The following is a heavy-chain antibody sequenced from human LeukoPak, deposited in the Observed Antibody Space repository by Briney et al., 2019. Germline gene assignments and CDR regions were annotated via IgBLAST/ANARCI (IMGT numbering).Heavy chain of an antibody. V-gene: IGHV1-2*06. Sequence: ASVKVSYKASGYTFTGYYMHWVRQAPGQGLEWMGRINPNSGGTNYAQKFQGRVTMTRDTSISTAYMELSRLRSDVTAVYYCARVRWVAAAGRTPFDYWGQGTLVTVSS. J-gene: IGHJ4*02. CDR2: INPNSGGT. CDR1: GYTFTGYY. CDR3: ARVRWVAAAGRTPFDY. D-gene: IGHD6-13*01.